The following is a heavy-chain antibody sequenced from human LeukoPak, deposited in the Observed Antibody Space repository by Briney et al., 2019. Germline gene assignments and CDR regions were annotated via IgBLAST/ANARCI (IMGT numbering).Heavy chain of an antibody. Sequence: SETLSLTCTVSGGSISSSSYYWGWIRQPPGKGLEWIGSIYYSGSTYYNPSLKSRVTISVDTSKNQFSLKLSSVTAADTAVYYCAREGDYEGGVDYWGQGTLVTVSS. J-gene: IGHJ4*02. D-gene: IGHD4-17*01. V-gene: IGHV4-39*07. CDR1: GGSISSSSYY. CDR2: IYYSGST. CDR3: AREGDYEGGVDY.